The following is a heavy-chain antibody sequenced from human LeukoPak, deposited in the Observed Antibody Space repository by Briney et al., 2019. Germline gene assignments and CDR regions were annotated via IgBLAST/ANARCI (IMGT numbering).Heavy chain of an antibody. CDR2: ISGSGDST. J-gene: IGHJ4*02. D-gene: IGHD3-16*01. CDR3: AKRGGYITTWQRTDTLDY. Sequence: GGFLRLPCAASGFTFSTYVMTWVRQAPGKGLEWVSTISGSGDSTYYADSVKGRFTISRDNSKNTLYLQMSSLRAEDTAVYYCAKRGGYITTWQRTDTLDYWGQGTLVTVSS. V-gene: IGHV3-23*01. CDR1: GFTFSTYV.